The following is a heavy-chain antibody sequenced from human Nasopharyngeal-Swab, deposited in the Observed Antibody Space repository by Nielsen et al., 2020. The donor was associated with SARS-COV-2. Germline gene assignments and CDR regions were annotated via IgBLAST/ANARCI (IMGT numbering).Heavy chain of an antibody. V-gene: IGHV3-53*01. CDR2: IYSGGST. Sequence: GGSLTLSCAASGFTVSSNYMSWVRQAPGKGLEWVSGIYSGGSTYYADSVKGRFTISRDNSKNTLYLQMNSLRAEDTAVYYCARDLKVEDTAMVKEDYWGQGTLVTVSS. J-gene: IGHJ4*02. D-gene: IGHD5-18*01. CDR3: ARDLKVEDTAMVKEDY. CDR1: GFTVSSNY.